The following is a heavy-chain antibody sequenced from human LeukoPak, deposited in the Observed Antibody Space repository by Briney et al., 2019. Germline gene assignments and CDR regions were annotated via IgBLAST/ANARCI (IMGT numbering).Heavy chain of an antibody. J-gene: IGHJ6*02. V-gene: IGHV3-21*06. Sequence: SGRSLRLSCAASGFTFNEFGVHWVRQAPGKGLELVSSITTSGTYIYYADSVKGRFTISRDNAKNSLYLQMNSLRAEDTAVYYCARPFYYDSNGGEGMDVWGQGTTVTVSS. D-gene: IGHD3-22*01. CDR2: ITTSGTYI. CDR3: ARPFYYDSNGGEGMDV. CDR1: GFTFNEFG.